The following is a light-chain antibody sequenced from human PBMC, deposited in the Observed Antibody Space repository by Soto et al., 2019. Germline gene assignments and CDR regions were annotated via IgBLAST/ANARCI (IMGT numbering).Light chain of an antibody. CDR1: QSVNSGY. CDR2: DTS. Sequence: EIVLMQSAGTLSLSPGERATLSCRASQSVNSGYLAWYQHTPGQAPRLLIYDTSTRATGIPDRFSGSGSGTDFTLTISRLEPEDFAVFYCQQYGSSPRTFGQGTKVDIK. V-gene: IGKV3-20*01. CDR3: QQYGSSPRT. J-gene: IGKJ1*01.